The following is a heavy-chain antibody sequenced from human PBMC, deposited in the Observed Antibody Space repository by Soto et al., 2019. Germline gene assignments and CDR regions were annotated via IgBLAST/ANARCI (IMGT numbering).Heavy chain of an antibody. D-gene: IGHD6-13*01. J-gene: IGHJ4*02. CDR2: ISYDGSNK. CDR3: AKVDSSSWRYPFDY. Sequence: PGGSLRLSCAASGFTFSSYGMHWVRQAPGKGLEWVAVISYDGSNKYYADSVKGRFTISRDNSKNTLYLQMNSLRAEDTAVYYCAKVDSSSWRYPFDYWGQGTLVTVSS. V-gene: IGHV3-30*18. CDR1: GFTFSSYG.